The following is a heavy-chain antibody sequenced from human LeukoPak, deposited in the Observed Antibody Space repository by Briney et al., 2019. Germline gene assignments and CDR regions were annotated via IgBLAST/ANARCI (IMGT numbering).Heavy chain of an antibody. V-gene: IGHV1-18*01. CDR3: ARGPTYYYDSSADS. CDR1: VYTFTSYG. D-gene: IGHD3-22*01. CDR2: ISAYNGNT. J-gene: IGHJ4*02. Sequence: ASVKVSCKASVYTFTSYGISWVRQAPGQGLEWMGWISAYNGNTNYAQKLQGRVTMTTDTSTSTAYMELRSLRSDDTAVYYCARGPTYYYDSSADSWGQGTLVTVSS.